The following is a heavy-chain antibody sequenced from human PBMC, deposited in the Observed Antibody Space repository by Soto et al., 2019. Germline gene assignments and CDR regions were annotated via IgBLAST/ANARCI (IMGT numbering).Heavy chain of an antibody. V-gene: IGHV3-74*01. D-gene: IGHD3-22*01. CDR1: GFSLRSYG. J-gene: IGHJ4*02. CDR3: ARDPYRNYYDSSGYPDY. Sequence: GGSLRLACAASGFSLRSYGMHWVRQAPGKGLVWVSRINSDGSSTSYADSVKGRFTISRDNAKNTLYLQMNSLRAEDTAVYYCARDPYRNYYDSSGYPDYWGQGTLVTVS. CDR2: INSDGSST.